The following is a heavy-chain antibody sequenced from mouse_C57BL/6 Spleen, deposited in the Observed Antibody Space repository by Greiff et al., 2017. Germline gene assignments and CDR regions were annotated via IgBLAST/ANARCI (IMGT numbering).Heavy chain of an antibody. J-gene: IGHJ2*01. V-gene: IGHV1-19*01. Sequence: EVKLQESGPVLVKPGASVKMSCKASGYTFTDYYMNWVKQSHGKSLEWIGVINPYNGGTSYNQKFKGKATLTVDKSSSTAYMELNSLTSEDSAVYYCARSPTGSFDYWGQGTTLTVSS. CDR3: ARSPTGSFDY. CDR2: INPYNGGT. CDR1: GYTFTDYY. D-gene: IGHD4-1*02.